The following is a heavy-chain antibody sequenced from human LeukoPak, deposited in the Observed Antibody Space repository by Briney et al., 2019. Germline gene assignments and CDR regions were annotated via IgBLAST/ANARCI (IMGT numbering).Heavy chain of an antibody. V-gene: IGHV3-7*01. D-gene: IGHD3-10*01. CDR1: GFSFSSYW. CDR3: AKYGLGTHTSFEY. J-gene: IGHJ4*02. Sequence: AGSLRLSCAASGFSFSSYWMTWLRQAPGKGLEWVANIKFDGSEKYYVDSVKGRFTISRDDPNNSLYLHMNGLRGEDTAVYYCAKYGLGTHTSFEYWGQGTLVTVSS. CDR2: IKFDGSEK.